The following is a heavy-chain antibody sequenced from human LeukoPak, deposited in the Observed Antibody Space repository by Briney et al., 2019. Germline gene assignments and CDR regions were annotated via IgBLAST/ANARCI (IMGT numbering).Heavy chain of an antibody. D-gene: IGHD5-18*01. CDR2: ILYDGNNK. J-gene: IGHJ6*02. V-gene: IGHV3-30-3*01. CDR3: ARGRKYSYGTYYYGLDV. CDR1: GFTFSTYA. Sequence: GGSLRLSCVASGFTFSTYAMHWVRQAPGKGLEWVAVILYDGNNKYYADSVKGRFTISRDNSKNTLYLQMNSLRAEDTAVYYCARGRKYSYGTYYYGLDVWGQGTTVTVCS.